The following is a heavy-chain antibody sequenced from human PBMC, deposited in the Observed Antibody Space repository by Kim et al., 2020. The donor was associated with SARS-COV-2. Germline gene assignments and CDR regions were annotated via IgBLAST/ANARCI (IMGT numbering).Heavy chain of an antibody. CDR3: ARGSRRVAAAGTGVDY. Sequence: LKSRVTISVDTSKNQFSLKLSSVTAADTAVYYCARGSRRVAAAGTGVDYWGQGTLVTVSS. D-gene: IGHD6-13*01. J-gene: IGHJ4*02. V-gene: IGHV4-34*01.